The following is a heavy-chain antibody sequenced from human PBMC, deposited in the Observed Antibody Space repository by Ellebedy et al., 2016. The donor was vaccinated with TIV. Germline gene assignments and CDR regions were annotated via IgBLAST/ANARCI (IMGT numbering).Heavy chain of an antibody. J-gene: IGHJ2*01. CDR1: GFTFSSYS. Sequence: GGSLRLSCAASGFTFSSYSMNWVRQAQGKGLEWVALIWYDGSKKYHADSVMGRFTISRDNSKNTLYLQMNSLRAEDTAVYYCVRGGRDSSGQYEDWYYDLWGRGTLVTVSS. CDR2: IWYDGSKK. V-gene: IGHV3-33*08. D-gene: IGHD3-22*01. CDR3: VRGGRDSSGQYEDWYYDL.